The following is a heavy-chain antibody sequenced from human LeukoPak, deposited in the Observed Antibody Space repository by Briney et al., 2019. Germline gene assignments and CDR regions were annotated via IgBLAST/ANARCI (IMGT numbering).Heavy chain of an antibody. J-gene: IGHJ4*02. D-gene: IGHD6-19*01. CDR1: GFTFSHYG. CDR3: AKDMGWDVCDY. V-gene: IGHV3-30*18. CDR2: MSYDGSNT. Sequence: PGGSLRLSCAASGFTFSHYGMHWVRQAPGEGLEWLAVMSYDGSNTYYADSVKGRFTISRDNSKNTLYLQMNSLRAEDTAVYYCAKDMGWDVCDYWGRGTRVTVSS.